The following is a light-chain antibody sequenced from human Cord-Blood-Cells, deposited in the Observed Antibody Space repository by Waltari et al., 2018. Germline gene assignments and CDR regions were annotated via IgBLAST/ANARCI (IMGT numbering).Light chain of an antibody. V-gene: IGLV2-14*01. J-gene: IGLJ2*01. CDR1: GRDVGGYTY. CDR3: SSYTSSSTV. Sequence: QSALTQPASVSGSPGQSITIPCTGTGRDVGGYTYVSWYQQHPGKAPKLMIYDVSNRPSGVSNRCAGSKSGNTASLSISGLQAEDDADYYCSSYTSSSTVFGGGTKLTVL. CDR2: DVS.